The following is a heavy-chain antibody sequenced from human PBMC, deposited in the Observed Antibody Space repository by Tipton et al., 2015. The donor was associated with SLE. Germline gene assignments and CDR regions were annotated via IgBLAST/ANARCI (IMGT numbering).Heavy chain of an antibody. CDR3: VRGKNGFDH. CDR1: GFTFSDHY. V-gene: IGHV3-72*01. D-gene: IGHD2-8*01. J-gene: IGHJ4*02. CDR2: SRNKANRYTT. Sequence: GSLRLSCAVSGFTFSDHYMDWVRQAPGKSLEWIARSRNKANRYTTEYAASVKGRFSISRDESMNSLYLQMNSLTTEDTAVYYCVRGKNGFDHWGQGTLVSISS.